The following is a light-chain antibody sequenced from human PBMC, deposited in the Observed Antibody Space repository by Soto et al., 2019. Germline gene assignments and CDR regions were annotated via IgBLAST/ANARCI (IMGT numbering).Light chain of an antibody. V-gene: IGKV1-33*01. Sequence: DLQMTQTPSSLSASVGDRVTITCQASQDINNCLNWYHQKPGKAPKLLIYDASNLETGVPSRFSGSGSGTHFTLTISSLQPEDTATYYCQQYDNLPLTFGPGTKVEIK. J-gene: IGKJ3*01. CDR3: QQYDNLPLT. CDR2: DAS. CDR1: QDINNC.